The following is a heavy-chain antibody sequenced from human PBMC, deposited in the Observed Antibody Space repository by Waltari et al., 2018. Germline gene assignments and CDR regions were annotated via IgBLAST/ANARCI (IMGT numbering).Heavy chain of an antibody. J-gene: IGHJ4*02. CDR1: TFSFNIYA. CDR2: ISASGMST. CDR3: AKADSSGWYAHFDS. D-gene: IGHD6-19*01. V-gene: IGHV3-23*01. Sequence: EVQLLASGGGLTQPGGSLRLSCAASTFSFNIYAMNWVRQAPGKGLEWVASISASGMSTDYVESVKGRFTISRDNSKNTIYLQMNRLRAEDTALYYCAKADSSGWYAHFDSWGQGTPVTVSS.